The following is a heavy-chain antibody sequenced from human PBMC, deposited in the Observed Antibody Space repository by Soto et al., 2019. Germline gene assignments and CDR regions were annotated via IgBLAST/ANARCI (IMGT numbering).Heavy chain of an antibody. Sequence: SETLSLTCAVYGGSVNGYYWNWIRQPPGKGLEWIGEINHTGGTHYDPSLKSRVTMSVDTSKNQFSLRLSSVTAADTAIYYCATRITVFGLLIPPFDPWGHGTQVTVSS. V-gene: IGHV4-34*01. D-gene: IGHD3-3*01. CDR3: ATRITVFGLLIPPFDP. CDR1: GGSVNGYY. J-gene: IGHJ5*02. CDR2: INHTGGT.